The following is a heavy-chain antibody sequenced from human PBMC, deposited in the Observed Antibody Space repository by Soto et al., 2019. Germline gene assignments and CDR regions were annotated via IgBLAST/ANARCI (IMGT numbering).Heavy chain of an antibody. J-gene: IGHJ4*02. V-gene: IGHV3-30*18. D-gene: IGHD2-15*01. Sequence: QVQLVESGGGVVQPGNSLRLSCAASGFTFKNYGIHWVRQSPGRGLEWVALVSYLGSEQNNIDSVKGRFSASRHNSRNPVYLQMNSLTREDTAVNYCAKDRLLRSYYLDYWGQGTRVTVSS. CDR1: GFTFKNYG. CDR2: VSYLGSEQ. CDR3: AKDRLLRSYYLDY.